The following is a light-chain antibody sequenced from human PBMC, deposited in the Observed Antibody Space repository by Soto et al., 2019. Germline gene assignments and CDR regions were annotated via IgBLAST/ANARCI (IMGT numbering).Light chain of an antibody. Sequence: QSVLTQPPSASGTPGQKVTISCSGSSSNIGSNTVNWYQQVPGTAPKLLIFSNNQRPSGVPDRFSGSKSGTSASLAISGLQSEDEADYYCTTWDDSLNGRFVFGGGTKLTVL. V-gene: IGLV1-44*01. CDR3: TTWDDSLNGRFV. CDR2: SNN. J-gene: IGLJ7*01. CDR1: SSNIGSNT.